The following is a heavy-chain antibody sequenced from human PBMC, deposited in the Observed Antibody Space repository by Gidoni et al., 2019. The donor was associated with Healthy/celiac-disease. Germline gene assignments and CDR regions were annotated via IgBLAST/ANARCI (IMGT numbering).Heavy chain of an antibody. J-gene: IGHJ3*02. CDR1: GGSFSGYY. CDR3: ARGGGDYDVDAFDI. V-gene: IGHV4-34*01. CDR2: INHSGSP. D-gene: IGHD3-16*01. Sequence: QVQLQQWGAGLLKPSETLSLTCAVYGGSFSGYYWRWIRQPPGQGLEWIGEINHSGSPNYNPSLKSRVTISVDTSKNQFSLKLSSVTAADTAVYYCARGGGDYDVDAFDIWGQGTMVTVSS.